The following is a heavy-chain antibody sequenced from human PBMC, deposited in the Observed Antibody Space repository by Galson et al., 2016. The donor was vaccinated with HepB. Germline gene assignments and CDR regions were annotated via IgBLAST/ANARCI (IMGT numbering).Heavy chain of an antibody. CDR3: ARIPGGYEGAWFDH. Sequence: ETLSLTCSVSGASLNNYFWAWIRQPPGKGLEWIGYVYFSGSTNYNPSVTGRITVSSDASRNQFSLKLRSVTAADTAIYYCARIPGGYEGAWFDHWGQGILVTVSS. CDR1: GASLNNYF. V-gene: IGHV4-59*01. CDR2: VYFSGST. J-gene: IGHJ5*02. D-gene: IGHD5-12*01.